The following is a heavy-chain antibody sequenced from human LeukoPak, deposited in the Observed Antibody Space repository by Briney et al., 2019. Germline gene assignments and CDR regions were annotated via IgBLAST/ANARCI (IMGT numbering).Heavy chain of an antibody. J-gene: IGHJ5*02. CDR2: ISAYNGNT. CDR1: GYTFTSYA. V-gene: IGHV1-18*01. Sequence: ASVKVSCKASGYTFTSYAISWVRQAPGQGLEWMGWISAYNGNTNYAQKLQGRVTMTTDTSTSTAYMELRSLRSDDTAVYYCARDNCSGGSCYGWFDPWGQGTLVTVSS. D-gene: IGHD2-15*01. CDR3: ARDNCSGGSCYGWFDP.